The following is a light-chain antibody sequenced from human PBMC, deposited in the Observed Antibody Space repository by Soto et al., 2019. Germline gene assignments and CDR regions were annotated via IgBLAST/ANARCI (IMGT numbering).Light chain of an antibody. CDR2: AAS. CDR1: QRISSY. V-gene: IGKV1-39*01. Sequence: DIQMTQSPSSLSASVGDRVTITCRASQRISSYLNWYQQKPGKAPRLLIYAASSLQSGVPSRFSGSGSGTDFTLTISGLQSEDFATYYCQQTYSIPRTLGQGTKVDI. J-gene: IGKJ1*01. CDR3: QQTYSIPRT.